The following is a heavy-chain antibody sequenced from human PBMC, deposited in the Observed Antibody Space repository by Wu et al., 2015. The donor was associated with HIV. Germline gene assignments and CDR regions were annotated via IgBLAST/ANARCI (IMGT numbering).Heavy chain of an antibody. V-gene: IGHV1-2*02. CDR3: ARVRAVAGHYGMDV. CDR2: INPNSGAT. CDR1: GYTFTGHY. Sequence: QVQLVQSGPEVKKPGASVKVSCKASGYTFTGHYLHWVRQAPGQGLEWMGWINPNSGATNSAQSFQGRVTMTGATSINTAYLELSNLTSDDTALYYCARVRAVAGHYGMDVWGQGTTGHRLL. D-gene: IGHD6-19*01. J-gene: IGHJ6*02.